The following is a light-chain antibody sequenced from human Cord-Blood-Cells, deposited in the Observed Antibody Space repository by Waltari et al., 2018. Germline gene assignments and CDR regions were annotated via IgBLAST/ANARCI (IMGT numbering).Light chain of an antibody. V-gene: IGKV1-27*01. J-gene: IGKJ4*01. CDR2: AAS. Sequence: DIQMTHPQSPLSASLGDRVTITCRASQGISNYLAWYQQKPGKVPKLLIYAASTLQSGVPSRFSGSGSGTDFTLTISSLQPEDVATYYCQKYNSAPLTFGGGTKVEIK. CDR1: QGISNY. CDR3: QKYNSAPLT.